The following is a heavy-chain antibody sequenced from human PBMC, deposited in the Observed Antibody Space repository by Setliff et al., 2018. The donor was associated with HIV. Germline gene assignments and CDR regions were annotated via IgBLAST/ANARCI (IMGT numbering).Heavy chain of an antibody. J-gene: IGHJ4*02. Sequence: SETLSLTCDVSGYSINSGYFWGWIRQPPGKGLECIGTIYHSGSTYYNPSLKSRVTISIDTSKNQFSLKLSSVTAADTAIYYCARQVGSQYSYWAYYFDSWGQGALVTVSS. V-gene: IGHV4-38-2*01. CDR3: ARQVGSQYSYWAYYFDS. D-gene: IGHD5-18*01. CDR2: IYHSGST. CDR1: GYSINSGYF.